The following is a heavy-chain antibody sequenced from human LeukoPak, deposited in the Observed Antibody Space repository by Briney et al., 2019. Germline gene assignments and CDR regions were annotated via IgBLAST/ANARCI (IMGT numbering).Heavy chain of an antibody. V-gene: IGHV3-21*01. CDR1: GFTFSSYS. CDR2: ISSSSSYI. D-gene: IGHD6-6*01. Sequence: GGSLRLSCAASGFTFSSYSMNWVRQAPGKGLEWVSSISSSSSYIYYADSVKGRFTISRDNAKNSLYLQMNSLRAEDTAVYYCTTERRDGRSSSAPFFDYWGQGTLVTVSS. J-gene: IGHJ4*02. CDR3: TTERRDGRSSSAPFFDY.